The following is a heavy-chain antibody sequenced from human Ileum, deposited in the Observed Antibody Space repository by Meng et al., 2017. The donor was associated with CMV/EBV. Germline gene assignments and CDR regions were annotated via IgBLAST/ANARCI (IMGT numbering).Heavy chain of an antibody. Sequence: LSCAASGFTFSRYAMSWVRQAPGKGLEWVSAISGSGGSTYYADSVKGRFTTSRDNSKNTLYLQMNSLRAEDTAVYYCAKTVGATTIDYWGQGTLVTVSS. CDR1: GFTFSRYA. CDR2: ISGSGGST. J-gene: IGHJ4*02. D-gene: IGHD1-26*01. CDR3: AKTVGATTIDY. V-gene: IGHV3-23*01.